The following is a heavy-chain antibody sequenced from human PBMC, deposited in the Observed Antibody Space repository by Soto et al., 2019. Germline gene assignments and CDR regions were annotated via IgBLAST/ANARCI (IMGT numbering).Heavy chain of an antibody. CDR2: ISSSSSTI. J-gene: IGHJ3*02. CDR1: GFTLSEYN. Sequence: EVQLVESGGDLVQPGGSLILSCAASGFTLSEYNMKWVRQAPGKGLEWVSYISSSSSTIYYADSVKGRFTISRDDAKNSLYVQMNSLGAEDTAVYYCAGAFDIWGQGTMVTVSS. CDR3: AGAFDI. V-gene: IGHV3-48*01.